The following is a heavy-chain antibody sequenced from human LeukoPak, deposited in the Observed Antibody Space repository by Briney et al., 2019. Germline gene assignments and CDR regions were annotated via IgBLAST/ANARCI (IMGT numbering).Heavy chain of an antibody. J-gene: IGHJ3*01. CDR1: GGYISSYY. Sequence: SETLSLTCSVSGGYISSYYWSWIRQPPGKGLEWIGYIYYTGSTNYNPSLESRVTISIDTSKKQLSLKLRSVTAADTAVYYCARDRRESSKPNDAFDLWGQGPMVTVSS. CDR3: ARDRRESSKPNDAFDL. D-gene: IGHD4-11*01. V-gene: IGHV4-59*01. CDR2: IYYTGST.